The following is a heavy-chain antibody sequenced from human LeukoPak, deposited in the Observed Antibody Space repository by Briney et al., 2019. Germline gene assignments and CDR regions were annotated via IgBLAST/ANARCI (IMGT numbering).Heavy chain of an antibody. CDR1: GYTFTSYG. CDR2: ISAYNGNT. V-gene: IGHV1-18*01. Sequence: ASVKVSCKASGYTFTSYGISWVRQAPGQGLEWVGWISAYNGNTNYAQKLQGRVTMTTDTSTSTAYMELRSLRSDDTAVYYCAREVIVVVPAALRDYYYGMDVWGQGTTVTVSS. D-gene: IGHD2-2*01. CDR3: AREVIVVVPAALRDYYYGMDV. J-gene: IGHJ6*02.